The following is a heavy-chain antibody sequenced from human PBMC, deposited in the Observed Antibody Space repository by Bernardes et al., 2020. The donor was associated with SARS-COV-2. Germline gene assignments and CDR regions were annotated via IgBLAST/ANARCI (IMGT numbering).Heavy chain of an antibody. J-gene: IGHJ4*02. D-gene: IGHD5-18*01. CDR1: GFTFSSYW. V-gene: IGHV3-74*01. CDR3: TRGGVGTAMASFDY. CDR2: INSDGSST. Sequence: GGSLRLSCAASGFTFSSYWMHWVRQAPGKGLVWASRINSDGSSTSYADSVKGRFTISRDNAKNTLYLQMNSLRAEDTAVYYCTRGGVGTAMASFDYWGQGTPVTVSS.